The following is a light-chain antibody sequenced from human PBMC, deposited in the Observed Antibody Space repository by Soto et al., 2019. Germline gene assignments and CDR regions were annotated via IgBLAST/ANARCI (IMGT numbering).Light chain of an antibody. V-gene: IGKV4-1*01. CDR2: WAS. J-gene: IGKJ1*01. Sequence: DIVMTQSPDSLAVSLGERATINCKSSQSVLYRSNTKNYLAWYQQKPGQPPNLLIYWASTRESGVPDRFSGSGSGTDFSLTISILQAEDVEVYYCQQYYSLPPTFGQGTKVEIK. CDR3: QQYYSLPPT. CDR1: QSVLYRSNTKNY.